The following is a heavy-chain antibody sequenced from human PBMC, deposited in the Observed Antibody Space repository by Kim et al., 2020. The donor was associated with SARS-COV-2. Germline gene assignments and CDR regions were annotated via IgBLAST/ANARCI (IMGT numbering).Heavy chain of an antibody. Sequence: SETLSLTCTVSGGSISSSSYYWGWIRQPPGKGLEWIGSIYHSGGTHYNPSLKSRVTISVDTSKNQFSLKLTSVTAADTAVYYCARHGYGPIRRGYFEYWG. CDR2: IYHSGGT. D-gene: IGHD5-12*01. V-gene: IGHV4-39*01. CDR3: ARHGYGPIRRGYFEY. J-gene: IGHJ4*03. CDR1: GGSISSSSYY.